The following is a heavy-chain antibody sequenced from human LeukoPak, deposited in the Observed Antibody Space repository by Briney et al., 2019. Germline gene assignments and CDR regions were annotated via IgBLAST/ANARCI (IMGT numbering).Heavy chain of an antibody. D-gene: IGHD6-13*01. V-gene: IGHV1-24*01. CDR2: FDPEDGET. CDR1: GYTLTELS. J-gene: IGHJ4*02. Sequence: ASVKVSCKVSGYTLTELSMHWVRQAPGKGLEWMGGFDPEDGETIYAQKFQGRVTMTEDTSTDTAYMELSSLRSEDTAVYYCATGGKYSSSWYNVDYWGQGTLVTVSS. CDR3: ATGGKYSSSWYNVDY.